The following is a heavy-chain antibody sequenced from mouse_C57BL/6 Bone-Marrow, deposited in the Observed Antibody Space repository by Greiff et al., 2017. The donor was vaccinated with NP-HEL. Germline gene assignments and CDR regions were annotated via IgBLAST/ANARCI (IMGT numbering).Heavy chain of an antibody. CDR2: INPSSGYT. Sequence: QVQLQQSGAELARPGASVKMSCKASGYTFTSYTMHWVKQRPGQGLEWIGYINPSSGYTKYNQKFKDKATLTADKSSSTAYMQLSSLTSEDSAVYYCARKAVLLPMDYWGQGTSVTVSS. J-gene: IGHJ4*01. V-gene: IGHV1-4*01. D-gene: IGHD1-1*01. CDR3: ARKAVLLPMDY. CDR1: GYTFTSYT.